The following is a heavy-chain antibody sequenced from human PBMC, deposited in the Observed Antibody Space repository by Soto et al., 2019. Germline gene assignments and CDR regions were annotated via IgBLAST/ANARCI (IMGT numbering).Heavy chain of an antibody. V-gene: IGHV4-4*07. CDR2: IHTSGNT. CDR1: GGSISGYS. CDR3: ARGGGSSYYFDY. J-gene: IGHJ4*02. Sequence: PWETLSLTCSVSGGSISGYSWSWIRQPAGKGLEWIGRIHTSGNTNYNPSLKSRVTMSVDTSKNQFSLKLSPVTAADTAVYYCARGGGSSYYFDYWGQGTLVTVSS. D-gene: IGHD1-26*01.